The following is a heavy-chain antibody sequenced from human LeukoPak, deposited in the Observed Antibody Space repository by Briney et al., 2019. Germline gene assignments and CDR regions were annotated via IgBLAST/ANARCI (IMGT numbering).Heavy chain of an antibody. CDR3: ARSMVRGVGTD. J-gene: IGHJ4*02. D-gene: IGHD3-10*01. CDR2: IYSGGST. V-gene: IGHV3-53*01. CDR1: GFTFSSYG. Sequence: GGSLRLSCAASGFTFSSYGMSWVRQAPGKGLEWVSVIYSGGSTYYADSVKGRFTISRDNSKNTLYLQMNSLRAEDTAVYYCARSMVRGVGTDWGQGTLVTVSS.